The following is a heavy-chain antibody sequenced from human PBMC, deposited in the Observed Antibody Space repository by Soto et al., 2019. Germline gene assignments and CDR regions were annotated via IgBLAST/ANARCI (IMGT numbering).Heavy chain of an antibody. Sequence: EVQLVESGGGLVKPGGSLRLSCAASGFTFSSYSMNWVRQAPGKGLEWVSSISSSSSYIYYADSVKGRFTISRDNAKNALYLQMNSLRAEDTAVYYCARGEEQLVPCYGMDVWGQGTTVTVSS. CDR3: ARGEEQLVPCYGMDV. CDR1: GFTFSSYS. CDR2: ISSSSSYI. V-gene: IGHV3-21*01. D-gene: IGHD6-6*01. J-gene: IGHJ6*02.